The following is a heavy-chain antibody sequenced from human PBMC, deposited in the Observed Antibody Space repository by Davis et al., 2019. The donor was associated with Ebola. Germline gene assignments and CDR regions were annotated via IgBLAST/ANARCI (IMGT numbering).Heavy chain of an antibody. J-gene: IGHJ6*02. CDR2: IYYSGST. D-gene: IGHD6-13*01. CDR3: ARDQGSSRYYYYYGMDV. Sequence: SETLSLSCSVSGDSISRGGYYWSWVRQHPGKGLEWIGNIYYSGSTNYNPSLKSRVTISVDTSKNQFSLKLSSVTAADTAVYYCARDQGSSRYYYYYGMDVWGQGTTVTVSS. V-gene: IGHV4-61*08. CDR1: GDSISRGGYY.